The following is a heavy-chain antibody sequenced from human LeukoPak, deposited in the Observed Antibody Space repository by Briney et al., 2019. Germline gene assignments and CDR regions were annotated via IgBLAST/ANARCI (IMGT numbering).Heavy chain of an antibody. D-gene: IGHD6-13*01. J-gene: IGHJ6*03. CDR3: ARVGSGAAAGYYYYYYYMDV. CDR1: GYTFTSYG. Sequence: ASVKVSCKASGYTFTSYGISWVRQAPGQGLEWMGWISAYNGNTNYAQKFQGRVTMTRDTSISTAYMELSRLRSDDTAVYYCARVGSGAAAGYYYYYYYMDVWGKGTTVTVSS. CDR2: ISAYNGNT. V-gene: IGHV1-18*01.